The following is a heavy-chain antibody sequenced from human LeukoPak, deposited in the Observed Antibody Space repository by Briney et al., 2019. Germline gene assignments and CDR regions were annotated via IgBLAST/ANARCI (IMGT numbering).Heavy chain of an antibody. Sequence: PGGSLRLSCAASGFTFSSYWMSWVRQAPGKGLEWVSYISSSGSTIYYADSVKGRFTISRDNAKNSSYLQMNSLRAEDTAVYYCARGRRWATVTTSGEGAEYFQHWGQGTLVTVSS. J-gene: IGHJ1*01. V-gene: IGHV3-48*04. CDR3: ARGRRWATVTTSGEGAEYFQH. D-gene: IGHD4-17*01. CDR2: ISSSGSTI. CDR1: GFTFSSYW.